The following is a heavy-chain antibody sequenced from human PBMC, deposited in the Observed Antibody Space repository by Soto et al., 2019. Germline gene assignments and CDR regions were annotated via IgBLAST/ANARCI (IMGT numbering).Heavy chain of an antibody. Sequence: ASVKVSCKASGYTFTAYTMHWVRQAPGQGLEWMGWIDPNSGGTNYAQKFQGWVTMTRDTSISTAYMELSSLRSDDTALYYCARSSGTYSDFDYWGQGTQVTVSS. CDR3: ARSSGTYSDFDY. J-gene: IGHJ4*01. CDR1: GYTFTAYT. D-gene: IGHD1-26*01. V-gene: IGHV1-2*04. CDR2: IDPNSGGT.